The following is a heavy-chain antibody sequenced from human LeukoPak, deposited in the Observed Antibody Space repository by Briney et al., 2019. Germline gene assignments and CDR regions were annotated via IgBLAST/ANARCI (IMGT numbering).Heavy chain of an antibody. CDR3: ATGHPYYDILTGPFDY. J-gene: IGHJ4*02. D-gene: IGHD3-9*01. CDR2: FDPEDGET. CDR1: GYTLTELS. V-gene: IGHV1-24*01. Sequence: GASVKVSCKVSGYTLTELSMHWVRQAPGKGLEWMGGFDPEDGETIYAQKFQGRVTMTEDTSTDTAYMELSSLRSEDTAVYYCATGHPYYDILTGPFDYWGQGTLVTVSS.